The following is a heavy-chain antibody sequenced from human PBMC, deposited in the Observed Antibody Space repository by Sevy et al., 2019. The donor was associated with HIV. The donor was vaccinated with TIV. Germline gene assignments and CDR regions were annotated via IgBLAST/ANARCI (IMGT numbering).Heavy chain of an antibody. CDR1: GFTFSIYD. CDR2: INTVGDT. Sequence: GGSLRLSCAASGFTFSIYDMHWVRQATGKGLEWVSAINTVGDTYYPGSVKGRFTISRDDSKHSLYLQLNSLRAEDTAIYYCARKYDSTCYFDYWGQGTLVTVSS. V-gene: IGHV3-13*01. CDR3: ARKYDSTCYFDY. J-gene: IGHJ4*02. D-gene: IGHD3-22*01.